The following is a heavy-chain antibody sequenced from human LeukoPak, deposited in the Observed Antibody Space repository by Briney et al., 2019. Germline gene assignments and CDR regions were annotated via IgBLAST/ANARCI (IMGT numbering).Heavy chain of an antibody. CDR3: ARGPSSQFRTDY. D-gene: IGHD2-2*01. CDR2: IGRSSSPI. J-gene: IGHJ4*02. Sequence: GGSLRLSCAASGFTFSTYSMNWVRQAPGKGLEWVSYIGRSSSPIYYADSVKGRFTFSRDNAKNSLYLQMNGLRAEDTAVYYCARGPSSQFRTDYWGQGTLVTVSS. CDR1: GFTFSTYS. V-gene: IGHV3-48*01.